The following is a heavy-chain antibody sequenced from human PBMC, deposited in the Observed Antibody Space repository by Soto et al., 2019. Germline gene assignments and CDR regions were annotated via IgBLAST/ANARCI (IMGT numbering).Heavy chain of an antibody. Sequence: TLSLTCTVSGGSISSGDYYWSWILQPPGKGLEWIGYIYYSGSTYCNPSLKSRVTISVDTSKNQFSLKLSSVTAADTAVYYCARVMYYYDSSGYYYPPLFDYWGQGTLVTVSS. CDR3: ARVMYYYDSSGYYYPPLFDY. CDR1: GGSISSGDYY. CDR2: IYYSGST. V-gene: IGHV4-30-4*01. D-gene: IGHD3-22*01. J-gene: IGHJ4*02.